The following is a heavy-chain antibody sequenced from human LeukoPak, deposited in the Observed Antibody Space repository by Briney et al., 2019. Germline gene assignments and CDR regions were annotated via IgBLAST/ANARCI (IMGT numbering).Heavy chain of an antibody. CDR1: GYTFSNFG. CDR3: SRDGTSTDDY. V-gene: IGHV1-18*01. Sequence: GASVKVSCKASGYTFSNFGISWVRQAPGQGLEWMGWISGNNDNPNYGQKFQGRLTVTTDSSTSTAYMERRNLRSDDTAFYFCSRDGTSTDDYWGQGTLVTVSS. J-gene: IGHJ4*02. D-gene: IGHD2-2*01. CDR2: ISGNNDNP.